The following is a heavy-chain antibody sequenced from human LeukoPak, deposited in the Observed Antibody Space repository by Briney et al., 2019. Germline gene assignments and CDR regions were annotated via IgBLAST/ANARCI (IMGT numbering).Heavy chain of an antibody. CDR3: ARRMDYYDSSGYYFYYFDY. J-gene: IGHJ4*02. Sequence: SETLSLTCTVSGGSISSYYWSWIRQPPGKGLEWIGYIYYNGSTNYNPSLKSRVTISVDTSKNQFSLKLSSVTAADTAVYYCARRMDYYDSSGYYFYYFDYWGQGTLVTVSS. CDR1: GGSISSYY. CDR2: IYYNGST. V-gene: IGHV4-59*01. D-gene: IGHD3-22*01.